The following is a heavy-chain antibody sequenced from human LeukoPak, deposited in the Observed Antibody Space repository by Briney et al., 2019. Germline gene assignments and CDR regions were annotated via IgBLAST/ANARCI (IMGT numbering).Heavy chain of an antibody. CDR1: GYTFTGYY. V-gene: IGHV7-4-1*02. J-gene: IGHJ6*03. CDR2: INTNTGNP. Sequence: ASVKVSCKASGYTFTGYYMHWVRQAPGQGLEWMGWINTNTGNPTYAQGFTGRFVFSLDTSVSTAYLQISSLKAEDTAVYYCARVDTVVVDYYYYMDVWGKGTTVTVSS. D-gene: IGHD2-2*01. CDR3: ARVDTVVVDYYYYMDV.